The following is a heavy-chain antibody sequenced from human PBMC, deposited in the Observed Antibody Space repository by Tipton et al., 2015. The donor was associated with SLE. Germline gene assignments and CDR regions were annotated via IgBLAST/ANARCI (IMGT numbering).Heavy chain of an antibody. D-gene: IGHD1-26*01. V-gene: IGHV4-34*01. CDR2: IYYSGST. Sequence: GLVKPSETLSLTCAVYGGSFSGYYWSWIRQPPGKGLEWIGSIYYSGSTYYNPSLKSRVTISVDTSKNQFSLKLSSVTAADTAVYYCARHYGGSYNFDYWGQGTLVTVSS. CDR1: GGSFSGYY. J-gene: IGHJ4*02. CDR3: ARHYGGSYNFDY.